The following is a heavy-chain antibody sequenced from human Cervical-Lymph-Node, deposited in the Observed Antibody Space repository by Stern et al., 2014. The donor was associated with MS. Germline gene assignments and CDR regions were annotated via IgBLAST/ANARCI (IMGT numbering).Heavy chain of an antibody. Sequence: QGQLEESGAEVKKPGASVTVSCEASGYSFPSCGISWVRQAPGQGLESMGWISANKGNTNDAQKFQGSVTLTTDPSTSTVYMELGSLRSDDTAVYYGARAYDFWSCYEDYWGQGTLVTVSS. V-gene: IGHV1-18*01. CDR3: ARAYDFWSCYEDY. D-gene: IGHD3-3*01. CDR2: ISANKGNT. J-gene: IGHJ4*02. CDR1: GYSFPSCG.